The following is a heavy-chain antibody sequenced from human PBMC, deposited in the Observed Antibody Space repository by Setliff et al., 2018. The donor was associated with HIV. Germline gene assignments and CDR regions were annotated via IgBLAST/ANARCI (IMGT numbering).Heavy chain of an antibody. D-gene: IGHD4-4*01. CDR2: LYSGGST. V-gene: IGHV3-66*02. CDR3: ASDPPDGYSLFDS. Sequence: GGSLRLSCAASGFTVSSNYMSWVRQAPGKGLEWVSILYSGGSTYYADSVKGRFTISRDSSKNTLYLQMNSLRAEDTAVYYCASDPPDGYSLFDSWGLGTLVTVSS. J-gene: IGHJ5*01. CDR1: GFTVSSNY.